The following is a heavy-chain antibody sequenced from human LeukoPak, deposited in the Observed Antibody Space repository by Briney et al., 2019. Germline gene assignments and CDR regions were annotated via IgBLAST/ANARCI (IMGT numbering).Heavy chain of an antibody. D-gene: IGHD7-27*01. Sequence: GGSLRLSCAASRFTFDDYAMHWVRQAPGKGLEWVSLISGDGGSTYYADSVKGRFTISRDNSKNSLYLQMNSLRTEDTALYYCAKDIAPWNWGRPFYFDYWGQGTLVTVSS. CDR2: ISGDGGST. CDR3: AKDIAPWNWGRPFYFDY. J-gene: IGHJ4*02. CDR1: RFTFDDYA. V-gene: IGHV3-43*02.